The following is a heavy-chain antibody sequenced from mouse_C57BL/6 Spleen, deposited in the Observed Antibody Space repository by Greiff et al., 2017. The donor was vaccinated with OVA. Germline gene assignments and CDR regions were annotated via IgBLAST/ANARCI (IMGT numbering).Heavy chain of an antibody. V-gene: IGHV5-4*01. Sequence: EVMLVESGGGLVKPGGSLKLSCAASGFTFSSYAMSWVRQTPEKRLEWVATISDGGSYTYYPDNVQGRFTISRDNAKNNLYLQMSHLKSEDTAMYYCARDSLYYYGSSGHFDVWGTGTTVTVSS. D-gene: IGHD1-1*01. CDR2: ISDGGSYT. CDR1: GFTFSSYA. J-gene: IGHJ1*03. CDR3: ARDSLYYYGSSGHFDV.